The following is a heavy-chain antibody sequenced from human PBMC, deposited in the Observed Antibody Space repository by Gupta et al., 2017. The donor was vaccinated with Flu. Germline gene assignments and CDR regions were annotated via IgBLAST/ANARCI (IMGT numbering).Heavy chain of an antibody. CDR2: ISHNGEIM. Sequence: NWVRQAPGRGLEWLSYISHNGEIMYYSDSVKGRFTISRDNAKNSLYLQMNSLRAEDTAVYYCSRDDGYCTGGSCWRWADYWGQGTLVTVSS. J-gene: IGHJ4*02. CDR3: SRDDGYCTGGSCWRWADY. D-gene: IGHD2-15*01. V-gene: IGHV3-48*03.